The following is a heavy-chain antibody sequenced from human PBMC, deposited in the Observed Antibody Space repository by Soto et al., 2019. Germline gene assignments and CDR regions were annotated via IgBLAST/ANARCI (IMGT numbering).Heavy chain of an antibody. D-gene: IGHD3-3*01. CDR3: ARGRSDLEWLLLWHYYYYYGMDV. V-gene: IGHV1-69*12. CDR2: IIPIFGTA. J-gene: IGHJ6*02. CDR1: GGTFSSYA. Sequence: QVQLVQSGAEVKKPGSSVKVSCKASGGTFSSYAISWVRQAPGQGLEWMGGIIPIFGTANYAQKFQGRVRITADESTSTAYMELSSLRSEDTAVYYCARGRSDLEWLLLWHYYYYYGMDVWGQGTTVTVSS.